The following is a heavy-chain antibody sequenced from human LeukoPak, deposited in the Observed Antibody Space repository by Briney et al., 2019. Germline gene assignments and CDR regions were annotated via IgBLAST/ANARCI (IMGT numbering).Heavy chain of an antibody. CDR2: IEKDGSKR. D-gene: IGHD5-12*01. Sequence: GGSLRLSCVGSGFTFSSYWMTRVRQAPGKGLEWVANIEKDGSKRDYVESAKGRFTIFRDNAKNSLYLHMNSLRADDTAVYFCARDSGYDFDYWGQGTLVTVSS. CDR3: ARDSGYDFDY. V-gene: IGHV3-7*05. CDR1: GFTFSSYW. J-gene: IGHJ4*02.